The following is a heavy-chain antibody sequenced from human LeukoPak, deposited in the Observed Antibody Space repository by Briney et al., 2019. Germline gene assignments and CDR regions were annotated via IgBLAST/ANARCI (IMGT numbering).Heavy chain of an antibody. J-gene: IGHJ4*02. CDR1: VFTFSSYA. Sequence: PGGSLRLSCAASVFTFSSYAMSWVRQAPGKGLEWVSAISGSGGSTYYADSVKGRFTISRDNSKNTLYLQMNSLRAEDTAVYYCAKVGVYYYGSGSYEYWGQGTLVTVSS. CDR2: ISGSGGST. D-gene: IGHD3-10*01. V-gene: IGHV3-23*01. CDR3: AKVGVYYYGSGSYEY.